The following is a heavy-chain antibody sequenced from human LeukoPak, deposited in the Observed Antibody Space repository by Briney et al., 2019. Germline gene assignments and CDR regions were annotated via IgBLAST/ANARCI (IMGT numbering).Heavy chain of an antibody. J-gene: IGHJ3*02. V-gene: IGHV4-31*03. CDR1: GGSISSGGYY. D-gene: IGHD4-17*01. CDR3: ARVVRTTVWSFDI. Sequence: SETLSLTCTVSGGSISSGGYYWSWIRQHPGKGLEWIGYIYYSGSTYYNPSLKSRVTISVDTSKNQFSLKLSSVTAADTAVYYCARVVRTTVWSFDIWGQVTMVTVSS. CDR2: IYYSGST.